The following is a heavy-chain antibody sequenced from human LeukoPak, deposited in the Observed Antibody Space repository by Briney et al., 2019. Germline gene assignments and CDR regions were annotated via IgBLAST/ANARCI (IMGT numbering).Heavy chain of an antibody. Sequence: GGSLRLSCAASGFTFSSYWMHWVRQAPGKGLVWVSRINSDGSSTSYADSVKGRFTISRDNAKNSLYLQMNNLGAEDTAVYYCARDLTVTSTCWFDLWGQGTLVTVSS. CDR1: GFTFSSYW. CDR2: INSDGSST. V-gene: IGHV3-74*01. CDR3: ARDLTVTSTCWFDL. J-gene: IGHJ5*02. D-gene: IGHD4-11*01.